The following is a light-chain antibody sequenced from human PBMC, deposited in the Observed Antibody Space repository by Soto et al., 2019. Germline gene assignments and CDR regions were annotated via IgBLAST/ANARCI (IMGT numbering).Light chain of an antibody. CDR2: DAS. CDR1: QDISNY. Sequence: DIQMTQSPSSLSASVGDRVTITCQASQDISNYLNWYQQKQGKAPKLLIYDASNLETGVPSRFSGSGSGTDFTFTISSLQPEDIATYYCQQYDNLPLNFRGSTK. J-gene: IGKJ4*01. CDR3: QQYDNLPLN. V-gene: IGKV1-33*01.